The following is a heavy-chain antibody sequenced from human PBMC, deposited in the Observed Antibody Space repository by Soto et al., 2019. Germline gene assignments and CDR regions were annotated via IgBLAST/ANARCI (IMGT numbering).Heavy chain of an antibody. Sequence: GASVKASCKASGYTFTSYAMHWVRQAPGQRLEWMGWINAGNGNTKYSQKFQGRVTITRDTSASTAYMELSSLRSEDTAVYYCARDRCGDLSYFDYWGQGTLVTVSS. CDR3: ARDRCGDLSYFDY. D-gene: IGHD3-10*01. CDR1: GYTFTSYA. J-gene: IGHJ4*02. CDR2: INAGNGNT. V-gene: IGHV1-3*01.